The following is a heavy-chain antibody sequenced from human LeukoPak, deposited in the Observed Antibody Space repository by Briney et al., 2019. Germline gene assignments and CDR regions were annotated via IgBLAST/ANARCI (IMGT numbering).Heavy chain of an antibody. Sequence: SETLSLTCTVSGGSISSYYWSWIRQPPGKGLEWIGYIYYSGSTNYNPSLKSRVTISVDTSKNQFSLKLSSVAAADTAVYYCARVARTHSIVATVYDAFDIWGQGTMATVSS. V-gene: IGHV4-59*01. D-gene: IGHD5-12*01. CDR1: GGSISSYY. J-gene: IGHJ3*02. CDR2: IYYSGST. CDR3: ARVARTHSIVATVYDAFDI.